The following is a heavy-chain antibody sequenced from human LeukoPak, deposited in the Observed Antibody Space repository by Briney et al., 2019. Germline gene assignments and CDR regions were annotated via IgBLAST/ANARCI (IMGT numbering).Heavy chain of an antibody. CDR2: IYRTGRT. CDR1: GDSISNNYL. CDR3: GRHDYGDSSAAFDI. V-gene: IGHV4-4*02. D-gene: IGHD4-17*01. J-gene: IGHJ3*02. Sequence: SGTLSLTCAVSGDSISNNYLWRWVRQFPGKGLEYIGEIYRTGRTNYNPSLKSRVTISIDKSENQFSLNLRSVTAADTAVYYCGRHDYGDSSAAFDIWGQGTMVTDSS.